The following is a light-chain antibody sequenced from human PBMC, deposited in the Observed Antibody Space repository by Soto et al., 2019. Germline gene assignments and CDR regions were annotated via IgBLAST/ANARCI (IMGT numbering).Light chain of an antibody. CDR1: QSVDRY. CDR3: QQRGKWPST. V-gene: IGKV3-11*01. Sequence: EVVLTQSPDTRSLSRGETATLXXRASQSVDRYVAWYQQKVGQAPRXLIYDAYTRATGVGARFTGSGAATDFSLTITSLEPEDFAVYYCQQRGKWPSTFGPGTKVDIK. CDR2: DAY. J-gene: IGKJ2*02.